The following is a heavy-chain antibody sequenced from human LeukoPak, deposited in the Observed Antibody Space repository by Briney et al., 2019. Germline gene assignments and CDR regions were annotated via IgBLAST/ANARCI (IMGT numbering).Heavy chain of an antibody. CDR2: ISSSSSYI. V-gene: IGHV3-21*05. CDR1: GFTFSSYS. D-gene: IGHD3-22*01. Sequence: GGSLRLSCAASGFTFSSYSINWVRQAPGKGLEWVSYISSSSSYIYYADSVKGRFTISRDNAKNSLYLQMNSLRAEDTAVYYCARAEDYYDSSGSSFDYWGQGTLVTVSS. CDR3: ARAEDYYDSSGSSFDY. J-gene: IGHJ4*02.